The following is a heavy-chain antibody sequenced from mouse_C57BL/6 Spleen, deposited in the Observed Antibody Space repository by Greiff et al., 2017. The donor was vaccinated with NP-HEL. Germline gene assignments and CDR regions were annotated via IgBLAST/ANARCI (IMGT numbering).Heavy chain of an antibody. D-gene: IGHD2-3*01. CDR1: GYAFSSSW. V-gene: IGHV1-82*01. CDR3: AADGYQDFRFAY. CDR2: IYPGDGDT. J-gene: IGHJ3*01. Sequence: QVQLQQSGPELVKPGASVKISCKASGYAFSSSWMNWVKQRPGKGLEWIGRIYPGDGDTNYNGKFKGKATLTADKSSSTAYMQLSSLTSEDSAVYFCAADGYQDFRFAYWGQGTLVTVSA.